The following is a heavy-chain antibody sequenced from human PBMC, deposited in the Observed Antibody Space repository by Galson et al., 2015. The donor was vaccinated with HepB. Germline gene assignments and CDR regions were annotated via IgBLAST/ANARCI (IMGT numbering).Heavy chain of an antibody. V-gene: IGHV3-23*01. CDR1: GFTFSNYA. CDR2: ISGSGVST. D-gene: IGHD4-17*01. Sequence: SLRLSCAASGFTFSNYAMSWVRQAPGKGLEWVSVISGSGVSTYYADSVRGRFTISRDNSKNTLYLQLNSLRVEDTAVYYCAKDTQMNTVTVYDYWGQGTLVTVSS. CDR3: AKDTQMNTVTVYDY. J-gene: IGHJ4*02.